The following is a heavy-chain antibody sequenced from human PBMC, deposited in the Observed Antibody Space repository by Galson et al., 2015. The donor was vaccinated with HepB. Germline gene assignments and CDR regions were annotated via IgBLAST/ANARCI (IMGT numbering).Heavy chain of an antibody. J-gene: IGHJ5*02. CDR3: ARRAAYCGGDCSWFDP. CDR2: IDPSDSYT. D-gene: IGHD2-21*02. Sequence: QSGAEVKKPGESLRISCTGSGYSFTSYWISWVRQMPGKGLEWMGRIDPSDSYTNYSPSFQGHLTISADKSISTAYLQWSSLKASDTAMYYCARRAAYCGGDCSWFDPWGQGTLVTVSS. CDR1: GYSFTSYW. V-gene: IGHV5-10-1*01.